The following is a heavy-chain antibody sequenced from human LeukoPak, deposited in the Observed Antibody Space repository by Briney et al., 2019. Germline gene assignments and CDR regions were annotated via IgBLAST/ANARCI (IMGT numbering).Heavy chain of an antibody. CDR1: GGSISSGGYS. V-gene: IGHV4-30-2*01. Sequence: SQTLSLTCAVSGGSISSGGYSWSWIRQPPGKGLEWIGYIYHSGSTYYNPSLRSRVTISVDRSKNQFSLKLSSVTAADTAVYYCARASHYDFWLDPWGQGTLVTVSS. D-gene: IGHD3-3*01. CDR3: ARASHYDFWLDP. CDR2: IYHSGST. J-gene: IGHJ5*02.